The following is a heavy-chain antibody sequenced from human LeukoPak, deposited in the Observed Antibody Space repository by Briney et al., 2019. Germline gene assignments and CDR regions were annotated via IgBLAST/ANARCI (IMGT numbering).Heavy chain of an antibody. CDR2: ISFDGSNK. Sequence: GGSLRLSCAASGFTFSSYTIHWVRQPPGKGLEWVAVISFDGSNKYYADSVKGRFTIYRDNSKNTLYLQMNSLRAEDTAVYYCAREELGSSLGFDPWSQGSLVTVSS. V-gene: IGHV3-30-3*01. CDR1: GFTFSSYT. J-gene: IGHJ5*02. D-gene: IGHD3-16*01. CDR3: AREELGSSLGFDP.